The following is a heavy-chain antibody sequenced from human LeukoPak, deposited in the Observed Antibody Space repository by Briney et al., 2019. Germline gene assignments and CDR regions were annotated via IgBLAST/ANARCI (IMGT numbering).Heavy chain of an antibody. CDR2: ISAYNGNT. V-gene: IGHV1-18*04. J-gene: IGHJ6*02. Sequence: GASVKVSCKASGYTFTGYYMHWVRQAPGRGLEWMGWISAYNGNTNYAQKLQGRVTMTTDTSTSTAYMELRSLRSDDTAVYYCARDAPYDSSGYPYYYYGMDVWGQGTTVTVSS. CDR3: ARDAPYDSSGYPYYYYGMDV. D-gene: IGHD3-22*01. CDR1: GYTFTGYY.